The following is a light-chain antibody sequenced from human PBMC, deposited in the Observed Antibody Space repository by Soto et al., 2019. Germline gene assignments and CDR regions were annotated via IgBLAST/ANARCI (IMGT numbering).Light chain of an antibody. CDR2: RNS. CDR3: AAWDDSLSGPL. CDR1: SSNIGSNS. J-gene: IGLJ2*01. Sequence: QSVLTQPPSASGTPGQRVTISCSGSSSNIGSNSVYWYQQLPGMAPKLLIYRNSQRPSGVPDRFSGSKSGTSASLAISGLRPEDEADYYCAAWDDSLSGPLFGGGTKLTVL. V-gene: IGLV1-47*01.